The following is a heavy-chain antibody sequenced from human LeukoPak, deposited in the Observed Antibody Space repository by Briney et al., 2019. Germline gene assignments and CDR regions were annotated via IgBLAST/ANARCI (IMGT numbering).Heavy chain of an antibody. D-gene: IGHD5-24*01. CDR1: GGSISSYY. CDR2: IYYSGST. CDR3: ARDHGRNWFDP. J-gene: IGHJ5*02. V-gene: IGHV4-59*01. Sequence: NPSETRSLTCTVSGGSISSYYWSWIRQPPGKGLEWIGNIYYSGSTNYNPSLKSRVTISVDTSKSQFSLKLSSVTAADTAVYYCARDHGRNWFDPWGQGTLVTVSS.